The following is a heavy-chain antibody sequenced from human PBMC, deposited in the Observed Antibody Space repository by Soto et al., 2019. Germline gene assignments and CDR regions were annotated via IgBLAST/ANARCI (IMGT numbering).Heavy chain of an antibody. D-gene: IGHD5-12*01. CDR1: GYMFSGFG. V-gene: IGHV1-18*04. Sequence: QVQLVQSGGEVKKPGASVKISCMTSGYMFSGFGITWVREAPGQGLEWMGWSSGNNGNTNFAPKFQGRITLTTDTSTGTGHMELRGLLPDDTVVYYCARDNISGYDSVVVFAYWCQGTQVTVAS. CDR3: ARDNISGYDSVVVFAY. J-gene: IGHJ4*02. CDR2: SSGNNGNT.